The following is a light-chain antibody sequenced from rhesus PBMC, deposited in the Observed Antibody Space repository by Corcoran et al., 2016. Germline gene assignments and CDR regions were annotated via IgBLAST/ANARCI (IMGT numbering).Light chain of an antibody. J-gene: IGKJ3*01. CDR3: LQDIQLPFT. CDR2: LGS. CDR1: QSLLHSNGYTY. V-gene: IGKV2-78*01. Sequence: DIVMTQTPLSLPVTTGEPASISCRSSQSLLHSNGYTYLFWYLQKQGQSPQLLIYLGSNRASGVPDRVSGSGAGTDFTLKISRVEAEYVGVYYCLQDIQLPFTFGPGTKLDIK.